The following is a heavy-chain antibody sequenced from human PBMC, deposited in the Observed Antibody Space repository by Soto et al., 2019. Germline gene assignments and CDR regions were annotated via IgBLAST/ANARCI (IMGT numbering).Heavy chain of an antibody. CDR3: ARSPTRTMIVVVLAPGGCDY. CDR1: GYTFTGYY. D-gene: IGHD3-22*01. J-gene: IGHJ4*02. Sequence: QVQLVQSGAEVKKPGASVKVSCKASGYTFTGYYMHWVRQAPGQGLEWMGWINPNSGGTNYAQKFQGRVTMTRDTSISTAYMELSRLRSDDTAVDYCARSPTRTMIVVVLAPGGCDYWGQGTLVTVSS. CDR2: INPNSGGT. V-gene: IGHV1-2*02.